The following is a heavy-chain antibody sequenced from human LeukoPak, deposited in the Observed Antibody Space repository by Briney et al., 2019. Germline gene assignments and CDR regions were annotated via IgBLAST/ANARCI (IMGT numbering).Heavy chain of an antibody. CDR2: IIPILGIA. CDR1: GGTFSSYA. J-gene: IGHJ5*02. CDR3: ARDHVTGGYCSSTSCYFWFDP. V-gene: IGHV1-69*04. Sequence: GASVNVSCKASGGTFSSYAISWVRQAPGQGLEWMGRIIPILGIANYAQKFQGRVTITADKSTSTAYMELSSLRSEDTAVYYCARDHVTGGYCSSTSCYFWFDPWGQGTLVTVSS. D-gene: IGHD2-2*01.